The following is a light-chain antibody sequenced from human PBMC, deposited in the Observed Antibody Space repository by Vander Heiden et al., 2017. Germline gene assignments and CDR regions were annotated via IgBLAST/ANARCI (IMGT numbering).Light chain of an antibody. J-gene: IGKJ4*01. Sequence: EVVLTQSPGTLSLSPGERATLSCRAIQSVSTTYFAWYQQKPGQAPRLLIYGASSRATGIPDRFSGGGSGTDFTLTISRLQPEDSAVYYCQQYGSSPLLTFGGGTKVEIK. CDR1: QSVSTTY. V-gene: IGKV3-20*01. CDR2: GAS. CDR3: QQYGSSPLLT.